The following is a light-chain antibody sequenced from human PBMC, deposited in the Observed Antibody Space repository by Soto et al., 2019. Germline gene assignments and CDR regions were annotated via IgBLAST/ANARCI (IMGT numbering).Light chain of an antibody. CDR2: KAS. CDR3: QQYNSYSRT. Sequence: MTQSPVTLSVSPGERGTITCRASQSISSWLAWYQQKPGEAPKLLIYKASSLESGVPSRFSGSGSGTEFTLTISSLQPDDFATYYCQQYNSYSRTFGQGTKVDIK. V-gene: IGKV1-5*03. CDR1: QSISSW. J-gene: IGKJ1*01.